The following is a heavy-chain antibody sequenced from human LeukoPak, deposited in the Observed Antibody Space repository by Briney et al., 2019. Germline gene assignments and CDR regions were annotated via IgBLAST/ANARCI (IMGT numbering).Heavy chain of an antibody. D-gene: IGHD4-17*01. J-gene: IGHJ4*02. V-gene: IGHV4-39*07. CDR2: IYYSGST. CDR1: GGSISSSSYY. CDR3: ARGRTTVPDGPRPNFDY. Sequence: SETLSLTCTVSGGSISSSSYYWGWIRQPPGKGLEWIGSIYYSGSTYYNPSLKSRVTISVDTSKNQFSLKLSSVTAADTAVYYCARGRTTVPDGPRPNFDYWGQGTLVTVSS.